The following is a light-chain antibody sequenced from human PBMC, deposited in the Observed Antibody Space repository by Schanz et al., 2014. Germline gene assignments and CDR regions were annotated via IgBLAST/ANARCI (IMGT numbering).Light chain of an antibody. CDR3: RSYTSSGAYV. Sequence: QSALTQPPSASGSPGQSVTISCTGTSSDVGGYNFVSWYQQHPGKVPKLMIYEVSKRPSGVPDRFSGSKSGNTASLTISGLQAEDEADYYCRSYTSSGAYVFGSGTKLTVL. J-gene: IGLJ1*01. CDR2: EVS. V-gene: IGLV2-8*01. CDR1: SSDVGGYNF.